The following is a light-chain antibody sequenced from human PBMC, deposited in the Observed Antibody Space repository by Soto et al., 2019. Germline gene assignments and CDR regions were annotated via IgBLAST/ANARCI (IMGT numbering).Light chain of an antibody. Sequence: QSALTQPASVSGSPGQSITISCTGTSSDVGGYNYVSWYQQHPGKAPKLMIYEVSNRPSGVSNRFSGSKSGNTASLTISGLQAEDEADYYCSSYTSSSNDNYVFGIWTKVPV. CDR1: SSDVGGYNY. CDR3: SSYTSSSNDNYV. V-gene: IGLV2-14*01. CDR2: EVS. J-gene: IGLJ1*01.